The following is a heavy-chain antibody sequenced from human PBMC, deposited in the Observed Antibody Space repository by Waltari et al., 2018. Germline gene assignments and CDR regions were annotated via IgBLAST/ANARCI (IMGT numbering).Heavy chain of an antibody. J-gene: IGHJ4*02. Sequence: QVQLVQSGAEVKKPGSSVKVSCKASGGTFSSYTISWVRQAPGQGLEWMGRIIPNLGIANYAQKFQGRVTITADKSTSTAYMELSSLRSEDTAVYYCAREFSTVTTRRGYFDYWGQGTLVTVSS. CDR1: GGTFSSYT. CDR3: AREFSTVTTRRGYFDY. D-gene: IGHD4-17*01. CDR2: IIPNLGIA. V-gene: IGHV1-69*08.